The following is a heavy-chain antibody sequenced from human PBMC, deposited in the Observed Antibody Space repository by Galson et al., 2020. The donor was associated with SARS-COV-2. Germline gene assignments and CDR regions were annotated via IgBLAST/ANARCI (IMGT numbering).Heavy chain of an antibody. V-gene: IGHV4-59*01. D-gene: IGHD6-19*01. CDR2: VEYSGTT. J-gene: IGHJ2*01. CDR3: ARKGGSGDTNWYFDL. Sequence: SETLSLTCGVSGSSISNYYWSWIRQPPGKGLQWLGYVEYSGTTTYNPSHDPSLKSRVTISADTSKNQVSLKLRSVTAADTALYFCARKGGSGDTNWYFDLWGRGTLVTVSS. CDR1: GSSISNYY.